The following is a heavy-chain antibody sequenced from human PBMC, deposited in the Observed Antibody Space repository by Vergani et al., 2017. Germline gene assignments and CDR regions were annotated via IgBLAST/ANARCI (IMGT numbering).Heavy chain of an antibody. V-gene: IGHV4-61*10. Sequence: QVQLQESGPGLVKPSETLSLTCTVSGGSVSSGSYYWSWIRQPAGKGLEWIGYIYYSGSTNYNPCLKSRVTISVDTSKNQFSLKLSSVTAADTAVYYCARDRGGGWFDPWGQGTLVTVSS. CDR2: IYYSGST. D-gene: IGHD2-15*01. CDR3: ARDRGGGWFDP. CDR1: GGSVSSGSYY. J-gene: IGHJ5*02.